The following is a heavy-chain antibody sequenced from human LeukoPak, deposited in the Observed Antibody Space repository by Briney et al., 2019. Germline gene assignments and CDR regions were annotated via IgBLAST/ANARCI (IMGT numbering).Heavy chain of an antibody. CDR1: GFIFSSYD. CDR2: IGTAGDT. CDR3: ARVLSGYYFYMDV. Sequence: GGSLRLSCAASGFIFSSYDMHWVRQPPGKGLEWVSAIGTAGDTYYPGSVKGRFTVSRENAKNSLYLRMDSLRAGDTAVYYCARVLSGYYFYMDVWGKGTTVTVSS. J-gene: IGHJ6*03. V-gene: IGHV3-13*01. D-gene: IGHD3-10*01.